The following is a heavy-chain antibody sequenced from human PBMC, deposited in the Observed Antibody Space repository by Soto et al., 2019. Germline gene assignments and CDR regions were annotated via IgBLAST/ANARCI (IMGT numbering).Heavy chain of an antibody. V-gene: IGHV3-53*01. CDR1: GFTVYDNQ. Sequence: LRLSCAASGFTVYDNQMSWVRQAPGKGLEWFSIMYGGGRTYYADSVKGRFTISRDNSKNTLYLQMNSLRAGDTAVYYCARDRNYFDYWGQGTPVTVSS. CDR2: MYGGGRT. CDR3: ARDRNYFDY. J-gene: IGHJ4*02.